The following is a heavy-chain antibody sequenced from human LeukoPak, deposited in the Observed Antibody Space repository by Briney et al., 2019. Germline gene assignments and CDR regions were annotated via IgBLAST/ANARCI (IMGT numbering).Heavy chain of an antibody. CDR2: ISDSGGST. CDR1: GFTFSSFA. V-gene: IGHV3-23*01. Sequence: GGSLRLSCAASGFTFSSFAMNWVRQAPGKGLEWVSTISDSGGSTYYADSVKGRFTISRGNSKNTLNLQMNSLRAEDTALYYCAKADRADVPSKVDYWGQGTLVTVSS. J-gene: IGHJ4*02. D-gene: IGHD6-6*01. CDR3: AKADRADVPSKVDY.